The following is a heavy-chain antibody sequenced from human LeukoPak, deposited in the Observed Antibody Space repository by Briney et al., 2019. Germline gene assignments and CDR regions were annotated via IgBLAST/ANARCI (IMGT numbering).Heavy chain of an antibody. CDR2: INHSGST. D-gene: IGHD1-26*01. Sequence: SETLSLTCAVYGGSFSGYYWSWIRQPPGKGLECIGEINHSGSTNYNPSLKSRVTISVDTSKNQFSLKLSSVTAADTAVYYWARGGSPVGATNDYWGQGTLVTVSS. J-gene: IGHJ4*02. CDR1: GGSFSGYY. CDR3: ARGGSPVGATNDY. V-gene: IGHV4-34*01.